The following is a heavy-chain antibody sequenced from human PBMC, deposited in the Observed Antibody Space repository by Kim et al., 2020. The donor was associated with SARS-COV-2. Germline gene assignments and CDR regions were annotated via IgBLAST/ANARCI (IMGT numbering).Heavy chain of an antibody. D-gene: IGHD6-19*01. CDR3: AKEGGSGWYIGY. CDR1: GFTFSSYA. V-gene: IGHV3-23*01. CDR2: ISDSGGTT. Sequence: GGSLRLSCAASGFTFSSYAMSWVRQAPGKGLEWVSAISDSGGTTYYADSVKGRFTISRDNSKATLYLQMSSLRAEDTAVYYCAKEGGSGWYIGYWGQGTLVTVSS. J-gene: IGHJ4*02.